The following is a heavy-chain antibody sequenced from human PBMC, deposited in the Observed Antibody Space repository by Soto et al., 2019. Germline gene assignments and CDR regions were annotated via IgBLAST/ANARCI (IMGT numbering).Heavy chain of an antibody. CDR3: ARAIGATIGGMDV. Sequence: PSETLSLTCTVSGGSISSGDYYWSWIRQPPGKGLEYIGYIYYSGSSHYNPSLKSRVTISLDTSRNQCSLKLSSVTAADTAVYYCARAIGATIGGMDVWGQGTTVTVSS. V-gene: IGHV4-30-4*01. CDR2: IYYSGSS. CDR1: GGSISSGDYY. J-gene: IGHJ6*02. D-gene: IGHD5-12*01.